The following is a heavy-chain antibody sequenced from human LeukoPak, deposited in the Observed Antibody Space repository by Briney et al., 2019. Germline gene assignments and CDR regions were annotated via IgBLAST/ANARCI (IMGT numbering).Heavy chain of an antibody. V-gene: IGHV4-59*08. CDR2: IYYSGST. CDR3: ASSFSCCSGGSCYYAFDI. Sequence: SETLSLTCTVSGGSISSYCWSWIRQPPGKGLEWIGYIYYSGSTNYNPSLKSRVTISVDTSKNQFSLKLSSVTAADMAVYYCASSFSCCSGGSCYYAFDIWGQGTMVTVSS. CDR1: GGSISSYC. J-gene: IGHJ3*02. D-gene: IGHD2-15*01.